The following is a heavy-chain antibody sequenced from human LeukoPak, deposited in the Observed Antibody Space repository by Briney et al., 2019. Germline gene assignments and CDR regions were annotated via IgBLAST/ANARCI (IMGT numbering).Heavy chain of an antibody. Sequence: GGSLRLSCAASGFTVRSNYMTWVRQAPGKGLEWVSVIYSGGSTYYADSVKGRFTISRDNSKNTLYLRMNSLRAEDTAVYYCAISSSSSYYYYGMDVWGQGTTVTVSS. CDR3: AISSSSSYYYYGMDV. V-gene: IGHV3-66*01. J-gene: IGHJ6*02. D-gene: IGHD6-6*01. CDR2: IYSGGST. CDR1: GFTVRSNY.